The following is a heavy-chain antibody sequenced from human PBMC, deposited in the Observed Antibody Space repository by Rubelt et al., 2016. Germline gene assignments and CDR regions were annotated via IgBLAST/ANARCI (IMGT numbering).Heavy chain of an antibody. Sequence: QLLLQESGPGLVKPSETLSLTCSVSGGSIRSSSLFWAWIRQPPGKGLEWIGSLSYTGSTSYNPSLNSRVTISVDMSKNHFSLKLSSGTAADWAVYYCARYTYSGYSGRFDPWGQGTLVTVSS. CDR3: ARYTYSGYSGRFDP. J-gene: IGHJ5*02. CDR1: GGSIRSSSLF. D-gene: IGHD5-12*01. CDR2: LSYTGST. V-gene: IGHV4-39*07.